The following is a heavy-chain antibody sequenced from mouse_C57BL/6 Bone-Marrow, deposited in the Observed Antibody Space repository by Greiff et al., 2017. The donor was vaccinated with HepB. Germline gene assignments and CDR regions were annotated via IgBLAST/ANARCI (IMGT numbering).Heavy chain of an antibody. CDR1: GYTFTSYG. Sequence: VNLVESGAELARPGASVKLSCKASGYTFTSYGISWVKQRTGQGLEWIGEIYPRSGNTYYNEKFKGKATLTADKSSSTAYMELRSLTSEDSAVYFCARKGSNYPYYAMDYWGQGTSVTVSS. V-gene: IGHV1-81*01. CDR2: IYPRSGNT. J-gene: IGHJ4*01. CDR3: ARKGSNYPYYAMDY. D-gene: IGHD2-5*01.